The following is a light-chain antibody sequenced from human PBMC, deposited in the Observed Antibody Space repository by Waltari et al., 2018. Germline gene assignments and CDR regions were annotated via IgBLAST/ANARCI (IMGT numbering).Light chain of an antibody. J-gene: IGKJ1*01. CDR2: DVS. CDR3: HQRSNWPRT. CDR1: QSVGTS. V-gene: IGKV3-11*01. Sequence: EIVLTQSPGPLSLSAGESATLSCRASQSVGTSVTWDQQKPGPAPRLLIYDVSNRATAIPDRFSGSGSGKDFTLTISSLEPEDFAVYYCHQRSNWPRTFGQGTKVEIK.